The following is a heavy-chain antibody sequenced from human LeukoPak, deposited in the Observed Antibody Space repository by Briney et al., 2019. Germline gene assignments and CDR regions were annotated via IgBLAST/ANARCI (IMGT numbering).Heavy chain of an antibody. J-gene: IGHJ4*02. V-gene: IGHV3-48*03. D-gene: IGHD3-22*01. CDR1: GFTFSSYE. Sequence: GGSLRLSCAASGFTFSSYEMNWVRQAPGKGLEWVSYISSSGSTIYYADSVKGRFTISRDNAKNSLYLQMNSLRAEDTAVYYCARVIIGSYYDSSGRDDYWGQGTLVTVSS. CDR2: ISSSGSTI. CDR3: ARVIIGSYYDSSGRDDY.